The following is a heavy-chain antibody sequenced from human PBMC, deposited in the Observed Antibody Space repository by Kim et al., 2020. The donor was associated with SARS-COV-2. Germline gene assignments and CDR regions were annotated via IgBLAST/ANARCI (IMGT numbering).Heavy chain of an antibody. D-gene: IGHD3-10*01. Sequence: GGSLRLSCAASGFTFSSYAMSWVRQAPGKGLEWVSAISGSGGSTYYADSVKGRFTISRDNSKNTLYLQMNSLRAEDTAVYYCAKDDGSGSYYNVGYYGMDVWGQGTTVTVSS. V-gene: IGHV3-23*01. CDR1: GFTFSSYA. J-gene: IGHJ6*02. CDR3: AKDDGSGSYYNVGYYGMDV. CDR2: ISGSGGST.